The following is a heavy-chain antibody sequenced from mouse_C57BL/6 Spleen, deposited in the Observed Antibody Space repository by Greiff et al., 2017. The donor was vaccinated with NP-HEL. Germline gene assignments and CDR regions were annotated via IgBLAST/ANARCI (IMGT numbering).Heavy chain of an antibody. CDR1: GFTFSDYG. CDR2: ISSGSSTI. CDR3: ARTFFVTTVVADY. J-gene: IGHJ2*01. Sequence: EVKLVESGGGLVKPGGSLKLSCAASGFTFSDYGMHWVRQAPEKGLEWVAYISSGSSTIYYADTVKGRFTISRDNAKNTLFLQMTRLRSEDTAMYYCARTFFVTTVVADYWGQGTTLTVSS. D-gene: IGHD1-1*01. V-gene: IGHV5-17*01.